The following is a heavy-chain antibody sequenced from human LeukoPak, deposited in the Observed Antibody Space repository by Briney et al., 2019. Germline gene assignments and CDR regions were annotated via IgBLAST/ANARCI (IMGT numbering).Heavy chain of an antibody. CDR2: ISSSSSYI. D-gene: IGHD6-13*01. V-gene: IGHV3-21*01. CDR3: ARDVAAAGDWYFDL. CDR1: EFTFSTYS. J-gene: IGHJ2*01. Sequence: PGGSLRLSCVVSEFTFSTYSMNWVRQAPGKGLEWVSSISSSSSYIYYADSVKGRFTISRDNAKNSLYLQMNSLRAEDTAVYYCARDVAAAGDWYFDLWGRGTLVTVSS.